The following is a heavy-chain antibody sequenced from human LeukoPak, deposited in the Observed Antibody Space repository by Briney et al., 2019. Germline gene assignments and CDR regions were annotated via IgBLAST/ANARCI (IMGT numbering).Heavy chain of an antibody. V-gene: IGHV3-33*01. Sequence: GGSLRLSCAASGFTFSSYGIHWVRQAPGKGLEWVTVIWYDGSSKYYADSVKGRFTISRDNSKNTLYLQMNSLRAEDTAVYYCARASSVLRYFDWLPGPFDYWGQGTLVTVSS. CDR2: IWYDGSSK. CDR1: GFTFSSYG. J-gene: IGHJ4*02. CDR3: ARASSVLRYFDWLPGPFDY. D-gene: IGHD3-9*01.